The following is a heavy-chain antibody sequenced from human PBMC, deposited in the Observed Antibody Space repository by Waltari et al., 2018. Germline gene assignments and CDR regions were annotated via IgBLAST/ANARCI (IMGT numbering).Heavy chain of an antibody. J-gene: IGHJ3*02. V-gene: IGHV3-53*02. CDR1: GFTVSSNY. CDR3: ATDYDGNAYVAFDI. CDR2: IYSGGSGGNT. D-gene: IGHD3-22*01. Sequence: EVQLVETGGGLIQPGGSLRLSCAASGFTVSSNYMTWVRQAPGKGLECVSVIYSGGSGGNTDYADSVKGRFTISRDNSKNTLYLQMNGLRAEDTAMYYCATDYDGNAYVAFDIWGQGTMVTVSS.